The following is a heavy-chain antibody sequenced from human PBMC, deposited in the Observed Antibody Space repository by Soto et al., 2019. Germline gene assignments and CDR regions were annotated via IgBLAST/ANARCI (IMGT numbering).Heavy chain of an antibody. CDR2: IIPIFGTA. CDR1: GGTFSSYA. V-gene: IGHV1-69*13. Sequence: SVKVSCKASGGTFSSYAISWVRQAPGQGLEWMGGIIPIFGTANDAQKFQGRVTITADESTSTAYMELSSLRSEETAVYSCARTTVEDYYDSSGYVAEYFKHWGQGTLVNVS. CDR3: ARTTVEDYYDSSGYVAEYFKH. D-gene: IGHD3-22*01. J-gene: IGHJ1*01.